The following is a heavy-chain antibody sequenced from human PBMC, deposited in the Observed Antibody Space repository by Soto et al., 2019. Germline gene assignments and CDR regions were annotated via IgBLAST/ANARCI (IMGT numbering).Heavy chain of an antibody. CDR2: INHSGST. V-gene: IGHV4-34*01. CDR3: ARIWVGTTYYYGMDV. J-gene: IGHJ6*02. D-gene: IGHD1-7*01. CDR1: GGSFSGYY. Sequence: SETLSLTCAVYGGSFSGYYWSWIRQPPGKGLEWIGEINHSGSTNYNPSLKSRVTISVDTSKNQFSLKLSSVTAADTAVYYCARIWVGTTYYYGMDVWGQGTTVTVSS.